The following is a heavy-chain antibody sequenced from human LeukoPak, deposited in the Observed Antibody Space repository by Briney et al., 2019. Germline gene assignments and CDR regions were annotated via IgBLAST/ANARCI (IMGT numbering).Heavy chain of an antibody. CDR2: IYPGDSDT. V-gene: IGHV5-51*01. Sequence: PGESLKISCKGAGYSITNYYNSWVRQMSGKGLEWMGIIYPGDSDTRYSPSFQGQVTISADKSISTAYLQWSSLKASDSAMYYCARSASGWSFDDWGQGTLVTVSS. D-gene: IGHD6-19*01. J-gene: IGHJ4*02. CDR1: GYSITNYY. CDR3: ARSASGWSFDD.